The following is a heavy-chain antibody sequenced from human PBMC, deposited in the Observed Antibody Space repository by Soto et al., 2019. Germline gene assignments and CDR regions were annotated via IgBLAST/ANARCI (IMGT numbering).Heavy chain of an antibody. CDR2: IKTKGEGGTT. CDR1: DFSVSDAW. J-gene: IGHJ4*02. Sequence: EVQLVESGGGLVKPGASLRLSCAASDFSVSDAWMNWVRQAPGKGLEWVGRIKTKGEGGTTDYAAPVKGRFTISRDDSKNTLYLQMNSLKNEDTGVYYCTPLYGGNTWGQGTLVTVSS. D-gene: IGHD4-17*01. CDR3: TPLYGGNT. V-gene: IGHV3-15*07.